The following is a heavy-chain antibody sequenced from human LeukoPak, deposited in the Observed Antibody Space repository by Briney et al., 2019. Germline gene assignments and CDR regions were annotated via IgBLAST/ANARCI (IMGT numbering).Heavy chain of an antibody. CDR1: GGSFSDYF. CDR2: ISPTGST. V-gene: IGHV4-34*01. J-gene: IGHJ6*03. CDR3: ARVGYSYVINDWSRTGLGAYPTKYHYHMDV. Sequence: SETLSLTCAVSGGSFSDYFWSWIRQPPGPGLEWIGEISPTGSTNYSPPLKTRVTMSVDTSKNQFSLKLSSVTAADTAVYFCARVGYSYVINDWSRTGLGAYPTKYHYHMDVWDKGTTVTLSS. D-gene: IGHD5-18*01.